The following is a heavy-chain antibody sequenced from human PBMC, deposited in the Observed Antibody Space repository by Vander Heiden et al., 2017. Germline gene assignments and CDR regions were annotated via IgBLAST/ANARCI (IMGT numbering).Heavy chain of an antibody. CDR2: ISTSTSYI. J-gene: IGHJ4*02. CDR1: GFTFSDYT. D-gene: IGHD2-15*01. CDR3: ARGGRYCSGDDCYVDY. Sequence: EVQLVESGGGLVKPGGSLRLSCAASGFTFSDYTMNWVRQAPGKGLEWVSSISTSTSYIYYADSVKGRFTISRDNAKNSLYLQMNSLRAEDTAMYYCARGGRYCSGDDCYVDYWGQGTLVTVSS. V-gene: IGHV3-21*01.